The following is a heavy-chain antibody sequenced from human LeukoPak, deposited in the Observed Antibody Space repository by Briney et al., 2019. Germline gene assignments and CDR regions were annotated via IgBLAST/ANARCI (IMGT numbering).Heavy chain of an antibody. J-gene: IGHJ5*02. D-gene: IGHD2-2*01. Sequence: ASVKVSCKASGYTFTSYYMHWVRQAPALGLEWMGIINPSAGSTNYAQKFQGRVTMTRDTSTSTVYMELSSLRSEDTAVYYCARDACSSTICSAGGNSFDPWGQGTLVTVSS. CDR3: ARDACSSTICSAGGNSFDP. CDR1: GYTFTSYY. V-gene: IGHV1-46*01. CDR2: INPSAGST.